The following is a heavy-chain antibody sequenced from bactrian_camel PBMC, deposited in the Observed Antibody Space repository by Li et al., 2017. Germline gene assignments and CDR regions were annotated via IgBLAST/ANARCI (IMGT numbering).Heavy chain of an antibody. Sequence: VQLVESGGGSVQAGGSLSLSCAASEYPARYYCKAWFRQAPGKERDWVASIASGGGAYYAASVKGRFTISRDNDENTLYLQMNSLKSEDTAVTGARGPRSPSP. CDR1: EYPARYYC. J-gene: IGHJ4*01. V-gene: IGHV3S67*01. CDR2: IASGGGA.